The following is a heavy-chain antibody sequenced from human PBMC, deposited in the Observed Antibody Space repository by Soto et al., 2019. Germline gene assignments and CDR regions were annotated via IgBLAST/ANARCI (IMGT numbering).Heavy chain of an antibody. V-gene: IGHV3-30*18. CDR3: AKADYGDYDGYYGMDV. D-gene: IGHD4-17*01. CDR1: GFTFSSYG. J-gene: IGHJ6*02. CDR2: ISYDGSNK. Sequence: PWGSLRLSCAASGFTFSSYGMHWVRQAPGKGLEWVAVISYDGSNKYYADSVKGRFTISRDNSKNTLYLQMNSLRAEDTAVYYCAKADYGDYDGYYGMDVWGQGTTVTVSS.